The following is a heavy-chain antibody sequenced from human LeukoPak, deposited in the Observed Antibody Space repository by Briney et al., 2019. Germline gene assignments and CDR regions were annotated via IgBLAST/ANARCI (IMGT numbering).Heavy chain of an antibody. D-gene: IGHD2-2*01. Sequence: KPSETLSLTCGVSGYSISSGYQWAWIRQSPGKGLEGIGSIYHSGSAHYNPSLKSRVTISVETSKNQFSLNMYSVTAADTAVYYCARDPRWLTPDCTSTSCYENYFDPWGQGTLVTVSS. CDR2: IYHSGSA. CDR1: GYSISSGYQ. V-gene: IGHV4-38-2*02. CDR3: ARDPRWLTPDCTSTSCYENYFDP. J-gene: IGHJ5*02.